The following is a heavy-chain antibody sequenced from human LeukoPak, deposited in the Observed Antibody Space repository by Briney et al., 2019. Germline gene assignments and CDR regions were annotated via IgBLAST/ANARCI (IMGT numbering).Heavy chain of an antibody. J-gene: IGHJ5*02. V-gene: IGHV4-59*08. CDR2: MYNSGST. Sequence: PSETLSLTCTVSGGSISSYYWNWIRQPPGKGLEWIGYMYNSGSTNYNPSLKSRVIISVDTSKNQFSLKLSSVTAADTAVYYCARHKGDPVAGTYNWFDPWGQGTLVTVSS. CDR3: ARHKGDPVAGTYNWFDP. CDR1: GGSISSYY. D-gene: IGHD6-19*01.